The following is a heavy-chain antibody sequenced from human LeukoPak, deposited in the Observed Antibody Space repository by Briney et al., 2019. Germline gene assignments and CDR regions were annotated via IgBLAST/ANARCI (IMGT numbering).Heavy chain of an antibody. J-gene: IGHJ4*02. CDR1: GYTFTGYY. CDR2: INPNSGGT. D-gene: IGHD2-2*02. CDR3: ARGPLGYCSSTSCYRLFDY. V-gene: IGHV1-2*02. Sequence: ASVKVSCKASGYTFTGYYMHWVRQAPGQGLEWMGWINPNSGGTNYAQKFQGRVTMTRDTSISTAYMELRSLRSDDTAVYYCARGPLGYCSSTSCYRLFDYWGQGTLVTVSS.